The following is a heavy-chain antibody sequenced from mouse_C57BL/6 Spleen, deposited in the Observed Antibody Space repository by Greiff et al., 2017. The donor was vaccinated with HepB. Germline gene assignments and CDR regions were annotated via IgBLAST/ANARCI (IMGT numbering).Heavy chain of an antibody. D-gene: IGHD1-1*01. CDR3: ASKDYYGSKGYYYAMDY. V-gene: IGHV2-2*01. J-gene: IGHJ4*01. CDR1: GFSLTSYG. Sequence: QVQLQQSGPGLVQPSQSLSITCTVSGFSLTSYGVHWVRQSPGKGLEWLGVIWSGGSTDYNAAFISRLSISKDNSKSQVFFKMNSLQADDTAIYYCASKDYYGSKGYYYAMDYWGQGTSVTVSS. CDR2: IWSGGST.